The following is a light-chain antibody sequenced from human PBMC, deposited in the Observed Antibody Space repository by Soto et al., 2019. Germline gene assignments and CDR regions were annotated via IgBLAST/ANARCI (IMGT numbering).Light chain of an antibody. CDR3: QQYHNYLT. J-gene: IGKJ4*01. Sequence: DIQVTQSPSTLSASLVDRVTITCRASQIISNSLAWYQQKPGRAPKLLIYDASNSMVGGLESRFSGSGSGTEFTLTLSDLQPDDFATYYCQQYHNYLTFGGGTRVEV. V-gene: IGKV1-5*01. CDR2: DASN. CDR1: QIISNS.